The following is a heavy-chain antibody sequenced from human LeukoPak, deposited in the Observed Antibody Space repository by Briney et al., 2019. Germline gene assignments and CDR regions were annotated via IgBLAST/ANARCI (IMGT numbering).Heavy chain of an antibody. D-gene: IGHD3-9*01. CDR2: IRTTAEGANYA. CDR3: ATDQRYAFDY. V-gene: IGHV3-48*02. J-gene: IGHJ4*02. CDR1: GFTFSSYS. Sequence: GGSLRLSCAASGFTFSSYSMNWVRQTPGKGLEWVSNIRTTAEGANYAYYADSVKGRVTISRDDAKNTLYLHMNSLRDDDTAVYYCATDQRYAFDYWGQGILVTVSS.